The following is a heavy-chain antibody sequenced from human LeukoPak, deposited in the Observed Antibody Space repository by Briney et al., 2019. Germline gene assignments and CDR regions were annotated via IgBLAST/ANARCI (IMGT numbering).Heavy chain of an antibody. J-gene: IGHJ6*02. D-gene: IGHD6-13*01. Sequence: SETLSLTCTVSGGSISSYYWSWIRQPPGKGLEWIGYIYYSGSTNYNPSLKSRVTISVDTSKNQFSLKLSSVTAADTAVYYCARTAAAGTYYYYYGMDVWGQGTTVTVSS. V-gene: IGHV4-59*01. CDR3: ARTAAAGTYYYYYGMDV. CDR2: IYYSGST. CDR1: GGSISSYY.